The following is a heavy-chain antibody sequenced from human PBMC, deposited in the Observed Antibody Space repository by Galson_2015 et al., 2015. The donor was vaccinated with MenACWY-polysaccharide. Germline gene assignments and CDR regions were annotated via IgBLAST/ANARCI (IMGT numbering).Heavy chain of an antibody. Sequence: CAISGDSVSSNSAAWNWIRQSPSRGLEWLGRTYYRSKWYNDYAVSVKSRITINPDTSKNQFSLQLNSVTPEDTAVYYCARDSPTRYDILTGYGGNWFDPWGQGTLVTVSS. CDR2: TYYRSKWYN. CDR3: ARDSPTRYDILTGYGGNWFDP. CDR1: GDSVSSNSAA. V-gene: IGHV6-1*01. D-gene: IGHD3-9*01. J-gene: IGHJ5*02.